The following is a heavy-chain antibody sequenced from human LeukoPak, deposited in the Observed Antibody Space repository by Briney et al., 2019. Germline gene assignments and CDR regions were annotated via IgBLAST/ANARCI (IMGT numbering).Heavy chain of an antibody. CDR2: ILYDGSNQ. D-gene: IGHD3-10*01. CDR1: GFTFRNYG. Sequence: GRSLRLSCAASGFTFRNYGMHWVRQAPGTGLEWVALILYDGSNQHYADSVKGRFTISRDNAKNTLYLQMYSLRAEDTAVYYCASLRQGSGTYYIDYWGQGTLVTVSS. J-gene: IGHJ4*02. CDR3: ASLRQGSGTYYIDY. V-gene: IGHV3-30*03.